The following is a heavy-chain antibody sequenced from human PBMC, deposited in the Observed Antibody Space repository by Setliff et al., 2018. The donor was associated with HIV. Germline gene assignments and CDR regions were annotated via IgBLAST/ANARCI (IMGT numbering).Heavy chain of an antibody. V-gene: IGHV4-59*01. CDR2: MYYTGST. CDR3: SRPYSGDYAFDM. Sequence: SETLSLTCTVSGGSISNYYWSWIRQPPGKGLEWIGYMYYTGSTNYNPSLNSRVTISRDTSKNEISLKLTSVTAADTAIYYCSRPYSGDYAFDMWGQGTMVTVSS. CDR1: GGSISNYY. J-gene: IGHJ3*02. D-gene: IGHD4-17*01.